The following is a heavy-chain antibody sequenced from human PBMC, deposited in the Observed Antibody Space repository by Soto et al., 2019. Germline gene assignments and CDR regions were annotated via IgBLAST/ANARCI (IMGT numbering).Heavy chain of an antibody. D-gene: IGHD3-10*01. CDR2: IYYSGST. Sequence: QVQLQESGPGLVKPSETLSLTCTVSGGSVSSGSYYWSWIRQPPGKGLEWIGYIYYSGSTNYNPSLKSRVTISVDTSKNQFSLKLSSVTAADTAVYYCAREVRVPDRPYMEAQYYYGMDVWGQGTTVTVSS. CDR3: AREVRVPDRPYMEAQYYYGMDV. J-gene: IGHJ6*02. CDR1: GGSVSSGSYY. V-gene: IGHV4-61*01.